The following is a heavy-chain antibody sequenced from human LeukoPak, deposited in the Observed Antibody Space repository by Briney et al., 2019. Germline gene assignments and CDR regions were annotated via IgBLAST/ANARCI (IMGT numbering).Heavy chain of an antibody. Sequence: SETLSLTCTVSGGSISSYYWSWIRQPPGKGLEWIGNIFYSGSTNYNPSRKSRVTISVDTSKNQFSLKLSSVTAADTAVYYCARLGMDSSSWGDRNWFDPWGQGTLVTVSS. D-gene: IGHD6-13*01. CDR2: IFYSGST. J-gene: IGHJ5*02. CDR1: GGSISSYY. CDR3: ARLGMDSSSWGDRNWFDP. V-gene: IGHV4-59*08.